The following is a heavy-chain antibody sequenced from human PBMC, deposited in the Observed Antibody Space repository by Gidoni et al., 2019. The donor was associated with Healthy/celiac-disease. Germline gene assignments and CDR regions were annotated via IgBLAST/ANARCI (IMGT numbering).Heavy chain of an antibody. D-gene: IGHD5-18*01. V-gene: IGHV3-23*01. J-gene: IGHJ4*02. CDR3: AKGDTAIAYYFDY. CDR1: GFNFSSYA. CDR2: ISGSGGST. Sequence: EVQLLESGGGLVQPGGSLRLSWAASGFNFSSYAMSWVRQAPGKGLEWVSAISGSGGSTYYADSVKGRFTISRDNSKNTLYLQMNSLRAEDTAVYYCAKGDTAIAYYFDYWGQGTLVTVSS.